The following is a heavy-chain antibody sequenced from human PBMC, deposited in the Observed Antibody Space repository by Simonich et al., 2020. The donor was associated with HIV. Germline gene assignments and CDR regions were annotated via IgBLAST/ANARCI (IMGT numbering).Heavy chain of an antibody. CDR3: ATVGLRDGYNYY. D-gene: IGHD1-1*01. Sequence: GLEWMGGIMPTFGTTKYAQKFQGRVTMSTDKSTSTAYMELRSLRSDDTAVYYCATVGLRDGYNYYWGQGTLITVSS. V-gene: IGHV1-69*05. CDR2: IMPTFGTT. J-gene: IGHJ4*02.